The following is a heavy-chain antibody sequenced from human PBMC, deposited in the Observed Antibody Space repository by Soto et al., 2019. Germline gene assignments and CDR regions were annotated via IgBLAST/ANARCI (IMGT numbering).Heavy chain of an antibody. D-gene: IGHD3-3*01. CDR3: ARSGTDYDFWSGYQNYFDY. J-gene: IGHJ4*02. V-gene: IGHV4-59*08. CDR2: IYYSGST. Sequence: SDTLSVTCTVSGGSISSYYWSWIRQPPGKGLEWIGYIYYSGSTNYNPSLKSRVTISVDTSKNQFSLKLSSVTAADTAVYYCARSGTDYDFWSGYQNYFDYWGQGTLVTVSS. CDR1: GGSISSYY.